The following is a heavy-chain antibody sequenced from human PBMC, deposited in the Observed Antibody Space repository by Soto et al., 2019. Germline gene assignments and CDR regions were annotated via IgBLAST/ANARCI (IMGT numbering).Heavy chain of an antibody. V-gene: IGHV3-15*01. CDR2: IKSKTDGGTT. CDR3: TTAAVVPAAAWYYYYGMDV. Sequence: GGSLRLSCAASGFTFSNAWMSWVRQAPGKGLEWVGRIKSKTDGGTTDYAAPVKGRFTISRDDSKNTLCLQMNSLKTEDTAVYYCTTAAVVPAAAWYYYYGMDVWGQGTTVTVSS. D-gene: IGHD2-2*01. CDR1: GFTFSNAW. J-gene: IGHJ6*02.